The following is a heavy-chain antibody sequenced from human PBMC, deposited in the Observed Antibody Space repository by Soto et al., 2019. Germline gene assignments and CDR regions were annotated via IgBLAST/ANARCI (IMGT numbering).Heavy chain of an antibody. D-gene: IGHD3-22*01. Sequence: SETLSLTCTVSGGSISTYYWSWIRQHPGKGLEWIGYIYYSGSTNYNPSLKSRVTISVDTSKNQFSLKLSSVTAADTAVYYCARDGRDSSGPMYDYWGQGTLVTVSS. CDR1: GGSISTYY. CDR3: ARDGRDSSGPMYDY. CDR2: IYYSGST. J-gene: IGHJ4*02. V-gene: IGHV4-59*01.